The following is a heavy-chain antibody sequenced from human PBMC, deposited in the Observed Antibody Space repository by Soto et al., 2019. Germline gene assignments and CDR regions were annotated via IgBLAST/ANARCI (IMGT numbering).Heavy chain of an antibody. CDR2: FDPEDGET. J-gene: IGHJ4*02. CDR1: GYTLTELS. D-gene: IGHD1-26*01. Sequence: GASVKVSCKVSGYTLTELSMHWVRQAPGKGLEWMGGFDPEDGETIYAQKFQGRVTMTEDTSTDTAYMELSSLRSEDTAVYYCATADTAKWELPNFDYWGQGTLVTVSS. V-gene: IGHV1-24*01. CDR3: ATADTAKWELPNFDY.